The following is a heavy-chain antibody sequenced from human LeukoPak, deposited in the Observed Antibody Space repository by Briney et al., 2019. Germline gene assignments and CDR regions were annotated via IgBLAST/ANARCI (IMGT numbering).Heavy chain of an antibody. J-gene: IGHJ4*02. CDR2: IRYDGSNK. Sequence: GGSLRLSCAATGFTFSSYGMHWVRQAPGKGLEWVAFIRYDGSNKYYADSVKGRFTISRDNSKNTLYLQMNSLRAEDTAVYYCAKDNLYGLWPLDYWGQGTLVTVSS. CDR3: AKDNLYGLWPLDY. CDR1: GFTFSSYG. D-gene: IGHD5-18*01. V-gene: IGHV3-30*02.